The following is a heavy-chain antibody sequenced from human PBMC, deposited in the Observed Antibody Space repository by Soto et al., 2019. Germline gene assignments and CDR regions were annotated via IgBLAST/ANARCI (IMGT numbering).Heavy chain of an antibody. V-gene: IGHV4-39*02. CDR2: IYYSGST. Sequence: QVQMQESGPGQVKPPESLSLTCNVAGASISSSSYYWVWIRQSPGQGLEWIGTIYYSGSTYYNPSRKSRVTRSLDTAKNHFSLNLSSVTAADSGIYYCARDTVIRYRYYGMDVWGQGATVSVSS. J-gene: IGHJ6*02. CDR3: ARDTVIRYRYYGMDV. CDR1: GASISSSSYY. D-gene: IGHD4-17*01.